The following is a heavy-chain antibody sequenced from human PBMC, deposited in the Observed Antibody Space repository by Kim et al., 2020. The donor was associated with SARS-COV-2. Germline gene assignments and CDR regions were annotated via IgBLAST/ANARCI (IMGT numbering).Heavy chain of an antibody. CDR2: T. CDR3: ARIRVGFLIDY. Sequence: TTSNPPPKSRVTMSIETSKKQFSLKLSSVTAADTAVYFCARIRVGFLIDYWGQGTLVTVSS. J-gene: IGHJ4*02. D-gene: IGHD2-21*01. V-gene: IGHV4-4*07.